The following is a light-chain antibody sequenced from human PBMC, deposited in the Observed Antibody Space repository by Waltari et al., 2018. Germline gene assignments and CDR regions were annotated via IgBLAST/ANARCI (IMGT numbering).Light chain of an antibody. J-gene: IGKJ2*01. V-gene: IGKV2-30*01. CDR3: MQGTHWPYT. CDR1: QSLVYSDGNTH. Sequence: DVVMTQSPLSLPVTLGQPASISCKSSQSLVYSDGNTHLNWFQPRPGQSPRRLIYNVSIRDSGVPDGFSGRGSGTDFTLKISWVEAEDVGVYYCMQGTHWPYTFGQGTKLDIK. CDR2: NVS.